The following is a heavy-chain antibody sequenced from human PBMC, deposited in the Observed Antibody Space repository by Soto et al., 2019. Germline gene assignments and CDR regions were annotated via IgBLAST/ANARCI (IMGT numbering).Heavy chain of an antibody. V-gene: IGHV4-59*08. D-gene: IGHD3-22*01. CDR2: TADT. Sequence: SETLSLTCTVSGVSISGDYWSWIRQPPGKGLEWIGYTADTNYNPSLKSRVTISVDVSKNQFSLKLSSVTVADTAVYYCARHGRDDSRGFYSWFAPRGQGTLVTVSS. CDR3: ARHGRDDSRGFYSWFAP. CDR1: GVSISGDY. J-gene: IGHJ5*02.